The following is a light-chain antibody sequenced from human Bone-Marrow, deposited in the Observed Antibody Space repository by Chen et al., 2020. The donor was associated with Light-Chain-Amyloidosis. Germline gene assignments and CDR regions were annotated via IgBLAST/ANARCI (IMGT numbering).Light chain of an antibody. J-gene: IGKJ4*01. V-gene: IGKV3-20*01. Sequence: EIVLTQSPGTLSLSPGEGANLSCRASQPISCNDLTWYQHTFGQAPRLFIYGSSCRATGIPDRFTGSRSGTDFTLTINSLEPEDFAMCYYQQYGTSPCTFCGGTKVEI. CDR2: GSS. CDR3: QQYGTSPCT. CDR1: QPISCND.